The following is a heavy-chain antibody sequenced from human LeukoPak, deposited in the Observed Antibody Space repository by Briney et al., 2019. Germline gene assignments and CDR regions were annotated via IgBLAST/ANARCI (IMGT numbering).Heavy chain of an antibody. V-gene: IGHV4-39*01. CDR3: ARFKGGTGFDY. J-gene: IGHJ4*02. CDR2: ISSSGKA. CDR1: GGSITTTDFD. Sequence: SETLSLTCAVSGGSITTTDFDWAWIRQPPGQGFEWIATISSSGKAYYYPSLMSRVTISVDTSKKQFSLDVTSVTAADTGLFYCARFKGGTGFDYWGRGILVIVS. D-gene: IGHD1-26*01.